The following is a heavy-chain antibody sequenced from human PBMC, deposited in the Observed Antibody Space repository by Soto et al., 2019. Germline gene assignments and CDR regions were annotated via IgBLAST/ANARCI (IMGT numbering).Heavy chain of an antibody. CDR1: GFTFSSYG. J-gene: IGHJ6*02. V-gene: IGHV3-30*18. D-gene: IGHD2-21*01. CDR2: ISYDGSSK. CDR3: AKVDRLWCLRGPGCYYYYGMDV. Sequence: PGESLKISCAASGFTFSSYGMHWVRQAPGKGLEWVAVISYDGSSKYYADSVKGRFTISRDNSKNTLYLQMNSLRAEDTAVYYCAKVDRLWCLRGPGCYYYYGMDVWGQGTTVTVSS.